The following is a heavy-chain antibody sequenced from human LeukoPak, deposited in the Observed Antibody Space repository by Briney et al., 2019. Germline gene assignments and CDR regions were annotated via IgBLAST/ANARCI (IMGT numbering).Heavy chain of an antibody. CDR3: ARDRLTSSTSFDY. CDR2: MNPNSGNT. J-gene: IGHJ4*02. Sequence: ASVKVSCKASGYTFTSYDINWVRQATGQGLEWMGWMNPNSGNTNYAQKLQGRVTMTTDTSTSTAYMELRSLRSDDTAVYYCARDRLTSSTSFDYWGQGTLVTVSS. V-gene: IGHV1-18*01. CDR1: GYTFTSYD. D-gene: IGHD2-2*01.